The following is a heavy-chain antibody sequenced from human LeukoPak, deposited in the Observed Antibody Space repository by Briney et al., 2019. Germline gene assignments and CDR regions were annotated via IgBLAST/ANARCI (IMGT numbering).Heavy chain of an antibody. V-gene: IGHV3-7*05. J-gene: IGHJ4*02. Sequence: GGSLRLSCAASGFTFAVYWMSWVRQAPGKGLEWVANINQDGSEKYYVDSVTGRFTISRDNARKSLYLQMNSLSAEDTAVYYCTREEGGSYYRYWGQETLVTVSS. CDR3: TREEGGSYYRY. CDR2: INQDGSEK. CDR1: GFTFAVYW. D-gene: IGHD1-26*01.